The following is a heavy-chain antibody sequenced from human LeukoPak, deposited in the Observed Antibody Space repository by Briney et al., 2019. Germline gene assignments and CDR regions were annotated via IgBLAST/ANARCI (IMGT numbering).Heavy chain of an antibody. CDR1: GFTFSDYY. CDR3: ARVPSMTTVTRYYYYGMDV. D-gene: IGHD4-17*01. J-gene: IGHJ6*04. CDR2: ISSSSSYT. V-gene: IGHV3-11*06. Sequence: GGSLRLSCAASGFTFSDYYMSWIRQAPGKGLEWVSYISSSSSYTKYADSVKGRFTISRDNAKNSLYLQMNSLRAEDTAVYYCARVPSMTTVTRYYYYGMDVWGKGTTVTVSS.